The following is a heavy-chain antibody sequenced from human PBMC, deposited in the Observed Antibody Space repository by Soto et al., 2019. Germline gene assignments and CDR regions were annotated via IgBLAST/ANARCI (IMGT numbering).Heavy chain of an antibody. V-gene: IGHV1-69*13. D-gene: IGHD3-16*02. CDR2: IIPIFGTA. J-gene: IGHJ6*02. CDR1: GGTFTSYA. CDR3: ATSIYSTSWFGPYNMDV. Sequence: SVKVSCKASGGTFTSYAISWVRQAPGQGLEWMGGIIPIFGTANYAQKFQGRVTITADESTSTAYMELRSLRSDDTAVYYCATSIYSTSWFGPYNMDVWGQGTTVTVSS.